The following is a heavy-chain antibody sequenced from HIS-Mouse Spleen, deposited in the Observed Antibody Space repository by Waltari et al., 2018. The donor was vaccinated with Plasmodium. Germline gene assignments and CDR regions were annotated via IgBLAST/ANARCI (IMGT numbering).Heavy chain of an antibody. CDR3: ARSLGIASSYWYFDL. Sequence: QVQLQESGPGLVKPSETLSLTCPVSGYSISSRYYWGWIRQPPGKGLEWIGSIYHSGSTYYNPSLKSRVTISVDTSKNQFSMKLSSVTAADTAVYYCARSLGIASSYWYFDLWGRGTLVTVSS. D-gene: IGHD2-15*01. J-gene: IGHJ2*01. CDR1: GYSISSRYY. V-gene: IGHV4-38-2*01. CDR2: IYHSGST.